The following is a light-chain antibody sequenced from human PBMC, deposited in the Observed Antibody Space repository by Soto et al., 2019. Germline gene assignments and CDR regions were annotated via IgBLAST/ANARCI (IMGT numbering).Light chain of an antibody. J-gene: IGLJ2*01. CDR3: CSYAGTTTV. Sequence: QSVLTQPASVSGSPGQSITISCTGTSSDVGSYNLVSWCQQHPGKVPKLMIYEDTKRPSGVSNRFSGSKSGNTASLTISGLQAEDEADYYCCSYAGTTTVFGGGTKVTVL. CDR1: SSDVGSYNL. CDR2: EDT. V-gene: IGLV2-23*01.